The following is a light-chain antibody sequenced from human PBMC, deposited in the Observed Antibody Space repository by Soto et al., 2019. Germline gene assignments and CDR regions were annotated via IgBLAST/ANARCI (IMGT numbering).Light chain of an antibody. Sequence: SQSFSNTYLAWYQQKPGQAPRLLIYGASSRATGIPDRFSGSGCGTDLTLASSSRMPAELPVYSCQQYAQSLVTFRGGTKVDIK. V-gene: IGKV3-20*01. CDR3: QQYAQSLVT. J-gene: IGKJ4*01. CDR1: QSFSNTY. CDR2: GAS.